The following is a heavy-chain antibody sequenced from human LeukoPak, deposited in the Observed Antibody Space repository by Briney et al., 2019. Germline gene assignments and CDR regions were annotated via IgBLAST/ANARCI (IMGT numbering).Heavy chain of an antibody. CDR3: ARGELVPNY. CDR2: IKQDGSEK. V-gene: IGHV3-7*03. Sequence: GSLRLSCVASGFPFSSYGMHWVRQAPGKGLEWVANIKQDGSEKYYVDSVKGRFTISRDNAKNSLFLQMNSLRAEDTAVYYCARGELVPNYWGQGTLVTVSS. D-gene: IGHD6-6*01. J-gene: IGHJ4*02. CDR1: GFPFSSYG.